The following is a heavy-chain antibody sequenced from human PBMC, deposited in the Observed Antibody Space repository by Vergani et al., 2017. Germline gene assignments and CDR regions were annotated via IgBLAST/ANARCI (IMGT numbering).Heavy chain of an antibody. J-gene: IGHJ6*03. CDR1: GYPFTSYY. V-gene: IGHV1-46*01. CDR3: ARDCSSGWYGRYYYYMDV. D-gene: IGHD6-19*01. Sequence: QVQLVQSGAEVKKPGASVKVSCKASGYPFTSYYMHWVRQAPGQGLEWMGIINPSGGSKSYAQKFQGRVTMTRDTSTSTVYMELSSLRSEDTAVYYCARDCSSGWYGRYYYYMDVWGKGTTVTVSS. CDR2: INPSGGSK.